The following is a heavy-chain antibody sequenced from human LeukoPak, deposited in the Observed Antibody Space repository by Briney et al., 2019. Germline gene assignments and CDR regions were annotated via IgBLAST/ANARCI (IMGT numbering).Heavy chain of an antibody. CDR1: GFTFSSYG. Sequence: GRSLRLSCAASGFTFSSYGMHWVRQAPGKGLERVAVIWYDGSNKYYADSVKGRFTISRDNSKNTLYLQMNSLRAEDTAVYYCARGEVNYGDYIDYYYYYGMDVWGQGTTVTVSS. D-gene: IGHD4-17*01. V-gene: IGHV3-33*01. CDR3: ARGEVNYGDYIDYYYYYGMDV. J-gene: IGHJ6*02. CDR2: IWYDGSNK.